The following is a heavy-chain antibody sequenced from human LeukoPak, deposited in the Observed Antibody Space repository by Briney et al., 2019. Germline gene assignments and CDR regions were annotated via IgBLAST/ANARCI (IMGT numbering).Heavy chain of an antibody. CDR3: ARHEGYCSSTSCRNPNWFDP. CDR1: GGSISSSSYY. D-gene: IGHD2-2*01. V-gene: IGHV4-39*01. J-gene: IGHJ5*02. Sequence: SETLSLTCTVSGGSISSSSYYWGWIRQPPGKGLEWIGSIYYSGSTYYNPSLKSRVTISVDTSKNQFSLKLSSVTAADTAVYYCARHEGYCSSTSCRNPNWFDPWGQGTLVTVSS. CDR2: IYYSGST.